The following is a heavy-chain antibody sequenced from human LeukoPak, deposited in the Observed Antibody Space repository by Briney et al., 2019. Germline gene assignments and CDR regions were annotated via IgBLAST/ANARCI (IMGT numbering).Heavy chain of an antibody. Sequence: NPSETLSLTCTVSGASISSYYWSWIRQPPLKGLEWIGYIFYSGSTSYEPSLRSRVAMSVGTSNNQLSLRLSSVTTADTAVYYCARHNGAYGGAFDIWGQGTMVTVSS. J-gene: IGHJ3*02. CDR1: GASISSYY. V-gene: IGHV4-59*08. D-gene: IGHD4/OR15-4a*01. CDR2: IFYSGST. CDR3: ARHNGAYGGAFDI.